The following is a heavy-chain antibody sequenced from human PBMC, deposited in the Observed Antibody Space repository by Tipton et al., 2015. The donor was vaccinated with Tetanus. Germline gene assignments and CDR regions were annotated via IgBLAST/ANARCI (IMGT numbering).Heavy chain of an antibody. J-gene: IGHJ3*02. CDR3: AKSMNDLRYAQDI. D-gene: IGHD3-16*01. CDR2: ISGSRLTP. Sequence: SLRLSCAASGFTFKSYTMNWVRQAPGNGLEWVAAISGSRLTPYYADSVKGRFTISRDNSKNTLSLQLNSLRADDTAIYYCAKSMNDLRYAQDIWGQGTLVTVAS. CDR1: GFTFKSYT. V-gene: IGHV3-23*01.